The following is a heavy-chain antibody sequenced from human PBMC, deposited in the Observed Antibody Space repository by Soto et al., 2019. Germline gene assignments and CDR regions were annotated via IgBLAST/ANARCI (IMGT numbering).Heavy chain of an antibody. J-gene: IGHJ4*02. CDR1: GYTFTSYG. D-gene: IGHD3-10*01. CDR3: ARDRHYYGSGSKKDY. V-gene: IGHV1-18*01. Sequence: QVQLVQSGAEVKKPGASVKVSCKASGYTFTSYGISWVRQAPGQGLEWMGWISAYNGNTNYAQKLQGRVTMTTDTSXXTAYLELRSLRSDDTAVYYCARDRHYYGSGSKKDYWGQGTLVTVSS. CDR2: ISAYNGNT.